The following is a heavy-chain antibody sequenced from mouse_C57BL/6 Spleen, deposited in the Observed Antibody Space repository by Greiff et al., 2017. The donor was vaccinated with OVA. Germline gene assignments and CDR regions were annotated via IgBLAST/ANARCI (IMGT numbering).Heavy chain of an antibody. V-gene: IGHV1-64*01. CDR2: IHPNSGST. J-gene: IGHJ4*01. Sequence: VQLQQPGAELVKPGASVKLSCKASGYTFTSYWMHWVKQRPGQGLEWIGMIHPNSGSTNYNEKFKSKATLTVDKSSSTAYMQLSSLTSEDSAVYYCARGSSGYDAMDYWGQGTSVTVSS. CDR1: GYTFTSYW. CDR3: ARGSSGYDAMDY. D-gene: IGHD3-2*02.